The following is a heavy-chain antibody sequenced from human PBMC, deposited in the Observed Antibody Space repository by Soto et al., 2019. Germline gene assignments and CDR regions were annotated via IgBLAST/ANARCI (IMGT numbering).Heavy chain of an antibody. J-gene: IGHJ4*02. CDR1: GCTFNSYG. CDR2: ISAYNGNT. CDR3: ARDGPPTDY. Sequence: ASVRVSSKASGCTFNSYGISGVRQAPGQGLEWMGWISAYNGNTNYAQKLQGRVTMTTDTSTSTAYMELRSLRSDDTAVYYRARDGPPTDYWGQRTLVTVSS. V-gene: IGHV1-18*01.